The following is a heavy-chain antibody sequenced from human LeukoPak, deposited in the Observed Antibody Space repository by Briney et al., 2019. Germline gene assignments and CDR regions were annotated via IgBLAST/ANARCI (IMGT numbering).Heavy chain of an antibody. J-gene: IGHJ1*01. D-gene: IGHD3-22*01. CDR3: ARGNHYYDSSAYLAWESFQH. Sequence: SETLSLTCTVSGYSISSGYYWGWIRQPPGKGLEWIGSIYHSGSTYYNPSLKSRVTISVDTSKNQFSLKLSSVTAADTAVYYCARGNHYYDSSAYLAWESFQHWGEGTLVTVSS. V-gene: IGHV4-38-2*02. CDR1: GYSISSGYY. CDR2: IYHSGST.